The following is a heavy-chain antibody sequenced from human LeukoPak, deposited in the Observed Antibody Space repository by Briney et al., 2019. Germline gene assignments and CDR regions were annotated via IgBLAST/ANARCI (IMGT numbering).Heavy chain of an antibody. CDR3: AKSQSVGYRGYFDY. CDR2: ISDSGDST. CDR1: GFTFTTYA. Sequence: GGSLRLSCAASGFTFTTYAMSWVRQAPGQGLEWISTISDSGDSTYYADSVKGRFTISRDNSKNTLYVQMNSLRAEDTAVYYCAKSQSVGYRGYFDYWGQGTLVTVSS. D-gene: IGHD5-12*01. J-gene: IGHJ4*02. V-gene: IGHV3-23*01.